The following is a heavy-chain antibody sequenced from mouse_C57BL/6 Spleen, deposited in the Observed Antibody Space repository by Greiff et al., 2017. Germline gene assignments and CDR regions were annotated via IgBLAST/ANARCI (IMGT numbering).Heavy chain of an antibody. Sequence: EVKVVESEGGLVQPGSSMKLSCTASGFTFSDYYMAWVRQVPEKGLEWVANINYDGSSTYYLDSLKSRFIISRDNAKNILYLQMSSLKSEDTATYYCAREGTGARYCDVWRTGTTVTVSS. CDR2: INYDGSST. V-gene: IGHV5-16*01. J-gene: IGHJ1*03. D-gene: IGHD4-1*01. CDR1: GFTFSDYY. CDR3: AREGTGARYCDV.